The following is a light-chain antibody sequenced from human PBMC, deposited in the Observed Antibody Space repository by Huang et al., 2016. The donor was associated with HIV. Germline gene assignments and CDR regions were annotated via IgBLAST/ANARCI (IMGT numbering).Light chain of an antibody. J-gene: IGKJ1*01. CDR3: HASP. CDR1: QSISSW. Sequence: GDRVTITCRASQSISSWLAWSQQKPGKAPKLLIYDASSLESGVPSRFGGSGSGTEFTLTISSLQPDNFATYYCHASPFGQGTKVEVK. V-gene: IGKV1-5*01. CDR2: DAS.